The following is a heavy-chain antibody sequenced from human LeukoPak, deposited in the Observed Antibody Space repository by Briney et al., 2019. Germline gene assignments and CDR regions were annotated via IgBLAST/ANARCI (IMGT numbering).Heavy chain of an antibody. CDR2: TYYRSKWYN. CDR1: WDRVSSNTAA. Sequence: QTLSPTSDLSWDRVSSNTAAWNWIRQSPSRGLQWLGRTYYRSKWYNDYAVSVKSRITINPDTSKNQFSLQLNSVTPEDTAVYYCARQDGDNDYYYYGMDVWGQGTTVTVSS. V-gene: IGHV6-1*01. J-gene: IGHJ6*02. D-gene: IGHD1-1*01. CDR3: ARQDGDNDYYYYGMDV.